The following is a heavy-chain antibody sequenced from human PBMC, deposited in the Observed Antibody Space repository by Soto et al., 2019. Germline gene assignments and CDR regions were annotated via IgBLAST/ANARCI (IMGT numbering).Heavy chain of an antibody. CDR2: ISYDGSGE. J-gene: IGHJ6*02. CDR1: GFTFSNYG. CDR3: AKDKYSSSYYYYYYSGMDV. V-gene: IGHV3-30*18. D-gene: IGHD6-6*01. Sequence: QVQLVESGGGVVQPGRSLRLSCAASGFTFSNYGMHWVRQAPGKGLEWVAVISYDGSGEYYADSVKGRFTISRDNSNNTLYLQMNSLRAEDTAVFYCAKDKYSSSYYYYYYSGMDVWGHGTTVTVSS.